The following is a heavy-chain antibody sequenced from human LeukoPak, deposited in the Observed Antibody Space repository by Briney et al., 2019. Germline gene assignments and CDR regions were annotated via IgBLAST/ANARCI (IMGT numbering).Heavy chain of an antibody. CDR1: GFSFSNYA. J-gene: IGHJ4*02. D-gene: IGHD6-13*01. CDR2: ISTDGREK. Sequence: PGGSLRLSCAASGFSFSNYAMHWVRQTPGEGLVWVAVISTDGREKHYADSVKGRFSISRDNSKSTLYLQMNSLRAEDTAVYYCARDSAAAAVYCFDYWGQGTLVTVSS. V-gene: IGHV3-30*04. CDR3: ARDSAAAAVYCFDY.